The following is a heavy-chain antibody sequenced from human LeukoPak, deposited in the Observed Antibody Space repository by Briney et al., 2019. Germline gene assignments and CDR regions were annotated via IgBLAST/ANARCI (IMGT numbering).Heavy chain of an antibody. CDR2: IYYSGST. Sequence: PSETLSLTCTVSGGSISSYYWSWIRQPPGKGLEWIGYIYYSGSTNYNPSLKSRVTISVDTSKNQFSLKLSSVTAADTAVYYCARTGYDSSGYYLFDYWGQGTLVTVSS. J-gene: IGHJ4*02. D-gene: IGHD3-22*01. CDR1: GGSISSYY. V-gene: IGHV4-59*01. CDR3: ARTGYDSSGYYLFDY.